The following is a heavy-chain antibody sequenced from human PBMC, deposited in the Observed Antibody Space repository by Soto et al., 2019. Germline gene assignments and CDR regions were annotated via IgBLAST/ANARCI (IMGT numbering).Heavy chain of an antibody. J-gene: IGHJ4*03. CDR3: AKDVEKKQLDYHIGY. Sequence: TLRLSCAASWCDFGSFGIHWFRKAPGRGLDWVAVISQDGNERKYADSVKGRFTISRDNSKDTLYLQMYSLRPDDTAIYFCAKDVEKKQLDYHIGYRGQGSQGTVPS. V-gene: IGHV3-30*18. CDR2: ISQDGNER. CDR1: WCDFGSFG. D-gene: IGHD6-6*01.